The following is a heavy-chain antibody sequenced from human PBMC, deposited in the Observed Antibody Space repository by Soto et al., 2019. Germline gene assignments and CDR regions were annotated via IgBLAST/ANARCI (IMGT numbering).Heavy chain of an antibody. CDR3: AKTGVTMLRGLNYFDC. CDR1: GGSISSYY. Sequence: SETLSLTCTVSGGSISSYYWSWIRQPPGKGLEWIGESCYGGGTNYNPSLKSRVSISMDTSKNQFSLNLNSVTAADTAVYYCAKTGVTMLRGLNYFDCWGQGTLVTVSS. D-gene: IGHD3-10*01. J-gene: IGHJ4*02. CDR2: SCYGGGT. V-gene: IGHV4-59*08.